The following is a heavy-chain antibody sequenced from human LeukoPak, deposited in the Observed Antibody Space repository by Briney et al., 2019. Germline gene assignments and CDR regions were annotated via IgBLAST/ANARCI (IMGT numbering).Heavy chain of an antibody. CDR3: AREDIAARPVSEY. V-gene: IGHV3-23*01. CDR2: ISGSGGST. Sequence: GGSLRLSCAASGFTYSSYAMSWVRQAPGKGLEWVSAISGSGGSTYYADSVKGRFTISRDNAKNSLYLQMNSLRAEDTAVYYCAREDIAARPVSEYWGQGTLVTVSS. J-gene: IGHJ4*02. CDR1: GFTYSSYA. D-gene: IGHD6-6*01.